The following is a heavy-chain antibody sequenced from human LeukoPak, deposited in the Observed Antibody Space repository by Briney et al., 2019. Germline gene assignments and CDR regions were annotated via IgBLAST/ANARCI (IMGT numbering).Heavy chain of an antibody. Sequence: GGSLRLSCAATGFSFRSYWMNWVRQAPGKGLEWLAIIKQDGSEKHYKGSVEGRFTISRDNAKNSLHLQMNSLRAEDTAVYYCAKESGYDVDLEYWGQGALVTVSS. V-gene: IGHV3-7*01. CDR3: AKESGYDVDLEY. CDR1: GFSFRSYW. CDR2: IKQDGSEK. J-gene: IGHJ4*02. D-gene: IGHD5-12*01.